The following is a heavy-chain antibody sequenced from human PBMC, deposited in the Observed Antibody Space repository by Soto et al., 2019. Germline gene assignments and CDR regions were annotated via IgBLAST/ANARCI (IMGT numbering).Heavy chain of an antibody. J-gene: IGHJ5*02. CDR3: ARHQGPTTSENWFDP. Sequence: QVHLVQSGVEVKTLGASVKVSCQASGYTFFTYDISWGRQAPGQGREWIGLVSTYSGVTKYAQKFQGKVTMTTHTSTTTADLELRTLRSDDADVYYCARHQGPTTSENWFDPWGQGNLVTVSS. V-gene: IGHV1-18*01. D-gene: IGHD5-12*01. CDR2: VSTYSGVT. CDR1: GYTFFTYD.